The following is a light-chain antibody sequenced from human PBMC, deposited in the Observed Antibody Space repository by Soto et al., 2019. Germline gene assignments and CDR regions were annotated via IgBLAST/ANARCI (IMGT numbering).Light chain of an antibody. CDR1: QTINTY. V-gene: IGKV1-39*01. J-gene: IGKJ2*01. Sequence: DIQMTQSPSSLSASVGDRVTITCRASQTINTYLIWYQQKPGKAPKLLIYGTSSLQSGVPTRFSGSGSARDFTLTIDSLQPEDFATYYCQQSYDTPYTFGQGTKLEIK. CDR3: QQSYDTPYT. CDR2: GTS.